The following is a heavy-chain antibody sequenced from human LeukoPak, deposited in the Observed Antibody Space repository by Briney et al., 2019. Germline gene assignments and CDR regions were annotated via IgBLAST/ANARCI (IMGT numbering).Heavy chain of an antibody. J-gene: IGHJ4*02. CDR1: GFTFSSYG. CDR3: TTGLGHTNDDY. CDR2: IRYDGSNK. Sequence: GGSLRLSCAASGFTFSSYGMHWVRQAPGKGLEWVAFIRYDGSNKYYADSVKGRFLISRDDSRSTLYLQMSSLKSEDTAVYYCTTGLGHTNDDYWGQGTLVTVSS. D-gene: IGHD1-1*01. V-gene: IGHV3-30*02.